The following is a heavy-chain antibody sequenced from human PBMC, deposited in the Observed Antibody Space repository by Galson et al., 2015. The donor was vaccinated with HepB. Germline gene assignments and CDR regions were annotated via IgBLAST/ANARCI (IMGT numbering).Heavy chain of an antibody. D-gene: IGHD2-8*02. Sequence: SLRLSCAASGFTFNTYSMIWVRQAPGQGLQWVSAISGSSAYIFYADSVKGRFTISRDNAKNSLYLQMNSLRDEDTAIYYCASRRRFKTGSGPEDYWGQGTLVTVSS. CDR3: ASRRRFKTGSGPEDY. CDR2: ISGSSAYI. V-gene: IGHV3-21*01. J-gene: IGHJ4*02. CDR1: GFTFNTYS.